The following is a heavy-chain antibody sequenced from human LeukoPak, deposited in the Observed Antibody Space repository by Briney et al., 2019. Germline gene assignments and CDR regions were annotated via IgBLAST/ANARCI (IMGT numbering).Heavy chain of an antibody. CDR3: ARDMSYKGLDP. D-gene: IGHD5-24*01. Sequence: GASVKVSCKASGYTFTGYYMHWVRQAPGQGLEWMGWISPNSGEAGYAQNFQGRVSLTNDTSGTTAYMELSRLTSDDTAVYYCARDMSYKGLDPWGQGTLVTVAS. CDR1: GYTFTGYY. CDR2: ISPNSGEA. J-gene: IGHJ5*02. V-gene: IGHV1-2*02.